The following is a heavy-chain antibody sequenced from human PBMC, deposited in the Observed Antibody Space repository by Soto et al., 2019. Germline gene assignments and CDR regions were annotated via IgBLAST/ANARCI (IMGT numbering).Heavy chain of an antibody. CDR1: VVTVSSSQ. V-gene: IGHV3-53*01. J-gene: IGHJ3*02. CDR2: IVIGGTT. D-gene: IGHD3-16*01. Sequence: GGSLRLSFAASVVTVSSSQMTWVRQAPGKSLEWFSVIVIGGTTHXXVSLKGRXXISRDYSKNTVXLQMNXLRSEDTAVYYCARYLGRRDVLDIWGQGTMVTVS. CDR3: ARYLGRRDVLDI.